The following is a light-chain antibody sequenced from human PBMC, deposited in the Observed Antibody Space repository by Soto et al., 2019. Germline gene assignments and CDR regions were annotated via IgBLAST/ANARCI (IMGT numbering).Light chain of an antibody. J-gene: IGKJ1*01. V-gene: IGKV1-39*01. CDR1: QIISSY. CDR3: QQSYSTPRT. CDR2: AAS. Sequence: DIQMNQSPSSLSASVGDRVTITCRASQIISSYLNWYQQKPGKAPKHLIYAASSLQSRVPSRFSGSGSSTHFTLTISSLQPEHFATYYSQQSYSTPRTFGQGTKVEIK.